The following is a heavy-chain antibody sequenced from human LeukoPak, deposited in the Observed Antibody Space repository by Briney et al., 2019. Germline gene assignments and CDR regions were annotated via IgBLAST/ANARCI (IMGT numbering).Heavy chain of an antibody. CDR3: AKAPTD. CDR1: GFTFSSYG. CDR2: ISYDGSNK. Sequence: GRSLRLSCAASGFTFSSYGMHWVRQAPGKGLEWVAVISYDGSNKYYADSVKGRFTISRDNSKNTLYLQMNSLRAEDTAVYYCAKAPTDWGQGTLVTVSS. V-gene: IGHV3-30*18. J-gene: IGHJ4*02.